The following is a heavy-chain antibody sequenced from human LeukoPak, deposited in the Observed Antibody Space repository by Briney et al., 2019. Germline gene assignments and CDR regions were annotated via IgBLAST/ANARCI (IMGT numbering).Heavy chain of an antibody. Sequence: GGSLRLSCAASGFTFSSYEMNWVRQAPGKGLEWVSYISSSGSTIYYADSVKGRFTISRDNAKNSLYLQMNSLRAEDTAVHYCARQNDIGSNDVFDYWGQGTLVTVSS. V-gene: IGHV3-48*03. CDR2: ISSSGSTI. J-gene: IGHJ4*02. CDR1: GFTFSSYE. D-gene: IGHD3-9*01. CDR3: ARQNDIGSNDVFDY.